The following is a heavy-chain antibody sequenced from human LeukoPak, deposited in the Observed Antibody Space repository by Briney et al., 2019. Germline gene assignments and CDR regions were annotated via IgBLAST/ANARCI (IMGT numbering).Heavy chain of an antibody. J-gene: IGHJ6*02. Sequence: GASVKVSCKASGGTFSSYAISWVRQAPGQGLEWMGRIIPILGIANYAQKFQGRATITADKSTSTAYMELSSLRSEDTAVYYCASNTKHYYYGMDVWGQGTTVTVSS. CDR2: IIPILGIA. D-gene: IGHD3-3*01. CDR3: ASNTKHYYYGMDV. CDR1: GGTFSSYA. V-gene: IGHV1-69*04.